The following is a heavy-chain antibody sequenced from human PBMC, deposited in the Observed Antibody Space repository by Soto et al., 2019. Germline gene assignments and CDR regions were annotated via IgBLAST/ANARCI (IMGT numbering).Heavy chain of an antibody. CDR1: GGSISSCCYY. D-gene: IGHD3-16*01. V-gene: IGHV4-31*03. Sequence: SETLSLTCTVSGGSISSCCYYWSWIRQHPGKGLEWIGYIYYSGSTYYNPSLKSRVTISVDTSKNQFSLKLSSVTAADTAVYYCAYGYYYYMDVWGKGTTVTVSS. CDR2: IYYSGST. CDR3: AYGYYYYMDV. J-gene: IGHJ6*03.